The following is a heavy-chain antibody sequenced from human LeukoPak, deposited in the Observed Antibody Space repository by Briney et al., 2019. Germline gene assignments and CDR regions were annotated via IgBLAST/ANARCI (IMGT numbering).Heavy chain of an antibody. CDR3: ARVPDITARPCDT. V-gene: IGHV4-34*01. D-gene: IGHD1-1*01. Sequence: SETLSLTCAVYGGSFSGYYWTLIRQTPGKGLEWIGEISHTGLTGSNPSLKSRVTIFVDSTKKQFSLRMTSVTAADTGVYYCARVPDITARPCDTWGPGTLVTVSS. J-gene: IGHJ5*02. CDR2: ISHTGLT. CDR1: GGSFSGYY.